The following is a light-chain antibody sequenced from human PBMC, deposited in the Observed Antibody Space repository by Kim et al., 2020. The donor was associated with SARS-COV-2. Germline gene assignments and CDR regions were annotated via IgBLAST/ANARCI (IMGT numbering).Light chain of an antibody. J-gene: IGLJ2*01. CDR1: SSDVGAYDY. V-gene: IGLV2-8*01. CDR2: EVS. Sequence: GQSVPISSTGTSSDVGAYDYVSWFRQSPGKAPKLIIYEVSERPSGVPDRFSGSKSGNTASLSVSGLQAEDEADYHCSSYGGSHNFVFGGGTQLTVL. CDR3: SSYGGSHNFV.